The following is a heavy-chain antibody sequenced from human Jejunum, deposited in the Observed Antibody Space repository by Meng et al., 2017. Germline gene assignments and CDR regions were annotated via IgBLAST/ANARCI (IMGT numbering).Heavy chain of an antibody. CDR1: GFTFDDYG. D-gene: IGHD3-22*01. CDR3: ARDRGYYDSSGYYVQSWDFDI. Sequence: GESLKISCAVSGFTFDDYGMSWVRQAPGKGLEWVSGINWNGGSTGYADSVKGRFTISRDNAKNSLYLQMNSLRAEDTALYYCARDRGYYDSSGYYVQSWDFDIWGQGTMVTVSS. CDR2: INWNGGST. V-gene: IGHV3-20*04. J-gene: IGHJ3*02.